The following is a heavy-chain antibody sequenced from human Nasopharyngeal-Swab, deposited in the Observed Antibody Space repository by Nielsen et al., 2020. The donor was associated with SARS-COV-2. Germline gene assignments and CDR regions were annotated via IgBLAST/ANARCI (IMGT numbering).Heavy chain of an antibody. CDR1: GESFSSDY. J-gene: IGHJ5*02. Sequence: SETLSLTCSVYGESFSSDYWSWIRQTPGKGLEWIGEINHRGSTKYNPSLKSRVTMFMDTSKNQFSLRLTSVTAADTAVYYCAKEGATGWFDPCGQGTLVTVSS. V-gene: IGHV4-34*01. CDR3: AKEGATGWFDP. CDR2: INHRGST.